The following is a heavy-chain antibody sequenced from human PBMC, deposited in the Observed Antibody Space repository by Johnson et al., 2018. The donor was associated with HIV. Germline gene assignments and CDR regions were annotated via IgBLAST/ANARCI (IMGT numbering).Heavy chain of an antibody. CDR2: ITWNGGNT. V-gene: IGHV3-20*04. J-gene: IGHJ3*02. CDR3: ARDRRYYGSGSYGGAFDI. CDR1: GFTFDDYG. D-gene: IGHD3-10*01. Sequence: MLLVESGGGVERPGGSLRLSCAASGFTFDDYGMSWVRQAPGKGLEWVSGITWNGGNTGYVDSVKGRFTISRDNAKNSLYLQMNSLRAEDTALYYCARDRRYYGSGSYGGAFDIWGQGTVVTVSS.